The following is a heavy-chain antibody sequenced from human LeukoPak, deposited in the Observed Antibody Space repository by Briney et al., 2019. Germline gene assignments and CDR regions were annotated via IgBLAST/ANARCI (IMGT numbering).Heavy chain of an antibody. CDR3: ARDPLCGGDCSFGDAFDI. Sequence: GGSLRLSCAASGFTFSSYAMHWVRQAPGKGLEWVAVISYDGRNKYYADSVKGRFTISRDNSKNTLYLQMNSLRAEDTAVYYCARDPLCGGDCSFGDAFDIWGQGTMVTVSS. J-gene: IGHJ3*02. CDR2: ISYDGRNK. V-gene: IGHV3-30*04. CDR1: GFTFSSYA. D-gene: IGHD2-21*02.